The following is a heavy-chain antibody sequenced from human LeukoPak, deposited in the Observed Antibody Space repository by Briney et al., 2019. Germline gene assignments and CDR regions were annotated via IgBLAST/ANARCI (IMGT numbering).Heavy chain of an antibody. J-gene: IGHJ3*02. CDR3: AREYSSSSGKNAFDI. V-gene: IGHV4-4*07. CDR2: IYVSGST. D-gene: IGHD6-6*01. CDR1: GGSISSYY. Sequence: SETLSLTCIVSGGSISSYYWIWIRQPAGKGLEWIGRIYVSGSTNYNPSLKSRVTMSVDTSKNQFSLKLTSVTAADTAVDYCAREYSSSSGKNAFDIWGQETRVTVSS.